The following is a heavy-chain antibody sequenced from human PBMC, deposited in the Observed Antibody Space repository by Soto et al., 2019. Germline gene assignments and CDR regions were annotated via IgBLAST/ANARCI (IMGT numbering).Heavy chain of an antibody. CDR2: ISSSSTI. J-gene: IGHJ4*02. CDR3: ARGPLTGPDY. Sequence: GGSLRLSCAASGFTFSSYSMNWVRQAPGKGLEWVSYISSSSTIYYADSVKGRFTISRDNAKNSLYLQMNSLRAEDTAVYYCARGPLTGPDYWGQGTLVTVSS. V-gene: IGHV3-48*01. CDR1: GFTFSSYS.